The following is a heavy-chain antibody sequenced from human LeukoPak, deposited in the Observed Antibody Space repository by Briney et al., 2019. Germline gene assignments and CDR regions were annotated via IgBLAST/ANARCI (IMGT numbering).Heavy chain of an antibody. CDR2: INHSGST. J-gene: IGHJ4*02. D-gene: IGHD1-26*01. Sequence: SETLSLTCAVYGGSFSGYYWSWIRQPPGKGLDWIGEINHSGSTNYNPSLKSRVTISVDTSKNQFSLKLSSVTAADTAVYYCARHSRTYYDFDYWGQGTLVTVSS. CDR1: GGSFSGYY. CDR3: ARHSRTYYDFDY. V-gene: IGHV4-34*01.